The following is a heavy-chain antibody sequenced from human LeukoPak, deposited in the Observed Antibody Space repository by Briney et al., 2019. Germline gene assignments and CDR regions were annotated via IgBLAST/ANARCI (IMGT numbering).Heavy chain of an antibody. J-gene: IGHJ6*02. CDR3: ARDAVDTANAV. D-gene: IGHD5-18*01. Sequence: PGGSLRLSCAASGFTFSSYSMNWVRQAPGKGLEWVSSISSSSSYIYYADSAKGRFTISRDNAKNSLYLQMNSLRAEDTAVYYCARDAVDTANAVWGQGTTVTVSS. V-gene: IGHV3-21*01. CDR1: GFTFSSYS. CDR2: ISSSSSYI.